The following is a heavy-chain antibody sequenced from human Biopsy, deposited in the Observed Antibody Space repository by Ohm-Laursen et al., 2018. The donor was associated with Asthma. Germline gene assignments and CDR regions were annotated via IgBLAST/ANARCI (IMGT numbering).Heavy chain of an antibody. CDR3: AKGYYYDSSGFDY. CDR1: GFTFSSYS. D-gene: IGHD3-22*01. J-gene: IGHJ4*02. Sequence: SLRLSCAASGFTFSSYSMNWVRQAPGKGLEWVSYISSSSSTIYYADSVKGRFTMARDNSKNTLYLQMNSLRAEDTAVYYCAKGYYYDSSGFDYWGQGTLVTVSS. V-gene: IGHV3-48*01. CDR2: ISSSSSTI.